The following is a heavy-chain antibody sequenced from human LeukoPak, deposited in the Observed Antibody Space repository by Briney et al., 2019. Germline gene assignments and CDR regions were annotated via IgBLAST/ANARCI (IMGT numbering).Heavy chain of an antibody. V-gene: IGHV3-7*01. Sequence: GGSLRLSCAASGFTFNSYGIHWVRQAPGKGLEWVANIKPDGSEKYYVDSVKGRFTISRDNAKNSVFLQMNSLRAEDTAVYYCARVRVVTDYYYYYMDVWGKGTTVTISS. CDR2: IKPDGSEK. D-gene: IGHD3-22*01. CDR3: ARVRVVTDYYYYYMDV. CDR1: GFTFNSYG. J-gene: IGHJ6*03.